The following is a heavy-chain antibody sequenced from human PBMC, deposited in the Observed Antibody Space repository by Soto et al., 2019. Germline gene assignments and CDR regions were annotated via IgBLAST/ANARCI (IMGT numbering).Heavy chain of an antibody. J-gene: IGHJ4*02. Sequence: EVQLVESGGGLVQPGGSLRLSCAASGFTFSSYAMHWVRQAPGKGLEYVSAISSNGGSTYYANSVKGRFTISRDNSKNTRYLHMGSLRAEDMAVYYCARGGGGRYYFDYWGQGTLVSVSS. D-gene: IGHD3-16*01. CDR1: GFTFSSYA. CDR2: ISSNGGST. V-gene: IGHV3-64*01. CDR3: ARGGGGRYYFDY.